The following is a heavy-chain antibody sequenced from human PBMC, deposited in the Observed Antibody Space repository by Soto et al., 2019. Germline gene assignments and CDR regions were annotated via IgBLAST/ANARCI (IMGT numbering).Heavy chain of an antibody. CDR3: ARIVVVPAAIDYYYGMDV. V-gene: IGHV5-10-1*01. J-gene: IGHJ6*02. Sequence: GESLKISCKGSGYSFTSCWISWVRQMPGKGLEWMGRIDPSDSYTNYSPSFQGHVTISADKSISTAYLQWSSLKASDTAMYYCARIVVVPAAIDYYYGMDVWGQGTTVTVSS. D-gene: IGHD2-2*02. CDR2: IDPSDSYT. CDR1: GYSFTSCW.